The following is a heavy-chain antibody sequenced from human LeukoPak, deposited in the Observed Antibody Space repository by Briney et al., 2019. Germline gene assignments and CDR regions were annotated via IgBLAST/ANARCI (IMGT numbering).Heavy chain of an antibody. CDR3: VISSGWKGGYYFDF. CDR1: GFPFSSYA. Sequence: PGGSLTLSCVASGFPFSSYAMTWVRQAPGKGLEWVSAIGGSGSRTYSADSVKGRFTIYRDNSKNTLYPQMNSLRAEDTGVYYCVISSGWKGGYYFDFWGQGTLVTVSA. V-gene: IGHV3-23*01. CDR2: IGGSGSRT. D-gene: IGHD6-19*01. J-gene: IGHJ4*02.